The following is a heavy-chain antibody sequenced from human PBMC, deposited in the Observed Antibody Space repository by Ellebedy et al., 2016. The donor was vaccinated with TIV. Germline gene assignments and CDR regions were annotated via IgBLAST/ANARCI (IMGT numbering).Heavy chain of an antibody. J-gene: IGHJ3*02. CDR2: ISGSGGST. D-gene: IGHD2-21*02. V-gene: IGHV3-23*01. CDR1: GFTFSSYA. Sequence: GESLKISXAASGFTFSSYAMSWVRQAPGKWLEWVSAISGSGGSTYYADSVKGRFTISRDNSKNTLYLQMNSLRAEDTAVYYCAKDKGSVTAIADAFDIWGQGTMVTVSS. CDR3: AKDKGSVTAIADAFDI.